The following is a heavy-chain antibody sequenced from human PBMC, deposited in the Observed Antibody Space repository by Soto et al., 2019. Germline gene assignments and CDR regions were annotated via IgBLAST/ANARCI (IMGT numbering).Heavy chain of an antibody. CDR2: ISHNGST. CDR1: GGSITTIATS. V-gene: IGHV4-30-2*01. CDR3: ASDVGVSCADFVCADSGGLDV. D-gene: IGHD3-9*01. Sequence: QLQLQESGSRLLRPSQTLSLTCAVSGGSITTIATSCTWLRQPPGKVLEWIAYISHNGSTYYNPSLKRRVAISVDTSPTPSSLNLSSVTAADTAVYYCASDVGVSCADFVCADSGGLDVWGPGTKVTVSS. J-gene: IGHJ6*02.